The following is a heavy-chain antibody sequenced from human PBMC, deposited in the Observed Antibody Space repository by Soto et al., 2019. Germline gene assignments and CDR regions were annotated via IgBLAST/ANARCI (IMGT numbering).Heavy chain of an antibody. CDR1: GYSFTSYW. D-gene: IGHD3-22*01. CDR3: ARQRDSTGYYYDYYYYGMDV. V-gene: IGHV5-51*01. Sequence: PGESLKISCKGSGYSFTSYWIGWVRQMPGKGLEWMGIIYPGDSDTRYSPSFQGQVTISADKSISTAYLQWSSLKASDTAMYYCARQRDSTGYYYDYYYYGMDVWGQGTTVTVSS. J-gene: IGHJ6*02. CDR2: IYPGDSDT.